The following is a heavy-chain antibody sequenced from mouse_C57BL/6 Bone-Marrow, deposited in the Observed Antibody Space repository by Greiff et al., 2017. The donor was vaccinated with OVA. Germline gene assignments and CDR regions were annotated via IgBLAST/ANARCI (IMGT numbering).Heavy chain of an antibody. D-gene: IGHD2-1*01. CDR3: ASGNYFAY. V-gene: IGHV1-49*01. CDR2: FTMYGAAT. CDR1: YFAFMASA. J-gene: IGHJ3*01. Sequence: QVQLQQSGAGLVRPWYSVTLTCKDSYFAFMASAMHWVKQRPGHGLEWIGSFTMYGAATEYREYFKGKGTLTANTSSRTAYMELSSLTSEDSAVYYCASGNYFAYWGQGTLVTVSA.